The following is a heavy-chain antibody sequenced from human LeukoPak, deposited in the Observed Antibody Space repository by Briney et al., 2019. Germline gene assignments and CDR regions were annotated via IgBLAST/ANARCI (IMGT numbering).Heavy chain of an antibody. Sequence: GGSLRLSCAASGFTFSSYAMSWVRQAPGKGLEWVSAISGSGGSTYYADSVKGRFTISRDNSKNTLYLQMNSLRAEDTAVYYCAKDHYDFWSGYPTYFDYWGQGTLVTVSS. CDR1: GFTFSSYA. V-gene: IGHV3-23*01. CDR3: AKDHYDFWSGYPTYFDY. CDR2: ISGSGGST. D-gene: IGHD3-3*01. J-gene: IGHJ4*02.